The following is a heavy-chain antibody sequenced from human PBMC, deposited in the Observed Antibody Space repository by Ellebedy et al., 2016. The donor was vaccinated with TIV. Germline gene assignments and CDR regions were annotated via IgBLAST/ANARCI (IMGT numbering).Heavy chain of an antibody. CDR1: GFTFSSYG. CDR2: ISYDGSNK. Sequence: GGSLRLSXAASGFTFSSYGMHWVRQAPGKGLEWVAVISYDGSNKYYADSVKGRFTISRDNSKNTLYLQMNSLRAEDTAVYYCGTANFDYWGQGTLVTVSS. J-gene: IGHJ4*02. V-gene: IGHV3-30*03. CDR3: GTANFDY.